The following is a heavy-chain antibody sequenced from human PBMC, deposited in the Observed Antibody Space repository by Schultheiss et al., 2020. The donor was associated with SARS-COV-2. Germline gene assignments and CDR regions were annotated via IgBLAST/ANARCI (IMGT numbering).Heavy chain of an antibody. CDR1: GFTFSSYW. Sequence: GESLKISCAASGFTFSSYWMSWVRQAPGKGLEWVANIKQDGSEKYYADSVKGRFTISRDNSKNTLYLQMNSLRAEDTAVYYCAKSRPYYYDSSGYYYWNYYYYMDVWGKGTTVTVSS. CDR3: AKSRPYYYDSSGYYYWNYYYYMDV. D-gene: IGHD3-22*01. V-gene: IGHV3-7*01. J-gene: IGHJ6*03. CDR2: IKQDGSEK.